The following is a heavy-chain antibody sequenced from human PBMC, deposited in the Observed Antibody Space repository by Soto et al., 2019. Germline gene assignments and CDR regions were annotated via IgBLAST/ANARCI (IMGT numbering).Heavy chain of an antibody. CDR1: GYTFTSYY. V-gene: IGHV1-46*01. Sequence: GASVKVSCKASGYTFTSYYMHWVRQAPGQGLEWMGIINPSGGSTSYAQKFQGRVTMTRDTSTSTVYMELSSLRSEDTAVYYCARGPTSLRFLEWQRFDYWGQGTLVTVSS. CDR3: ARGPTSLRFLEWQRFDY. D-gene: IGHD3-3*01. J-gene: IGHJ4*02. CDR2: INPSGGST.